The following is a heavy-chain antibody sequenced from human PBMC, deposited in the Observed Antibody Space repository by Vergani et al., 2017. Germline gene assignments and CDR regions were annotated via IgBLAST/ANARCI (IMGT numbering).Heavy chain of an antibody. CDR3: ARDQALSRMVVAATDY. D-gene: IGHD2-15*01. V-gene: IGHV3-33*01. CDR2: IWYDGSNK. CDR1: GFTFSSYG. Sequence: VQLVESGGGLVQPGRSLRLSCAASGFTFSSYGMHWVRQAPGKGLEWVAVIWYDGSNKYYADSVKGRFTISRDNSKNTLYLQMNSLRAEDTAVYYCARDQALSRMVVAATDYWGQGTLVTVSS. J-gene: IGHJ4*02.